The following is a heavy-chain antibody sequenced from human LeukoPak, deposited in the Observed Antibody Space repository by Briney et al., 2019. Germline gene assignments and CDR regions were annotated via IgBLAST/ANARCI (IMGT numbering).Heavy chain of an antibody. J-gene: IGHJ3*02. Sequence: GGSLRLSCAASGFTFSGYAMNWVRQAPGKGLEWVAVISYEGSNKHYADSVKGRFTISRDNSKNTLYLQMNSLRAEDTAVYYCARGGYYDIGGGDAFDIWGQGTMVTVSS. CDR2: ISYEGSNK. CDR3: ARGGYYDIGGGDAFDI. V-gene: IGHV3-30*04. D-gene: IGHD3-22*01. CDR1: GFTFSGYA.